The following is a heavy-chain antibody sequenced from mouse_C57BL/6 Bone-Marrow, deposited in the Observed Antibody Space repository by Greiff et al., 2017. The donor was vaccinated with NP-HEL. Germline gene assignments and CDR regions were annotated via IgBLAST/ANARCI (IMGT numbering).Heavy chain of an antibody. V-gene: IGHV5-12*01. CDR3: ARQRDYDGFAY. CDR2: ISNGGGST. D-gene: IGHD2-4*01. CDR1: GFTFSDYY. J-gene: IGHJ3*01. Sequence: EVQGVESGGGLVQPGGSLKLSCAASGFTFSDYYMYWVRQTPEKRLEWVAYISNGGGSTYYPDTVKGRFTISRDNAKNTLYLQMSRLKTEDTAMYYCARQRDYDGFAYWGQGTLVTVSA.